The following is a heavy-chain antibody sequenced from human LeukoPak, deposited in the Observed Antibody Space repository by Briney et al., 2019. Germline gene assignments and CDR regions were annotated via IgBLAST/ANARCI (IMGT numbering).Heavy chain of an antibody. Sequence: GGSLRLSCAASGFTFNNYAMSWVRQAPRKGLEWVSSISARGGTTDYADSGKGRFTISRDNSQNTLYLQMNSLRAEDTAVYYCAKEEKDYSDSSGYYPIDYWGQGTLVTVSS. D-gene: IGHD3-22*01. J-gene: IGHJ4*02. CDR3: AKEEKDYSDSSGYYPIDY. CDR1: GFTFNNYA. V-gene: IGHV3-23*01. CDR2: ISARGGTT.